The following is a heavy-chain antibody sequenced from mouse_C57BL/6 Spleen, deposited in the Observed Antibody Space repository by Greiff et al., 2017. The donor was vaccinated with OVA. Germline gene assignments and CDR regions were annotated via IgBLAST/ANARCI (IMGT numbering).Heavy chain of an antibody. CDR2: IDPANGNT. CDR3: ARGGVTTRGYAMDY. D-gene: IGHD2-1*01. V-gene: IGHV14-3*01. Sequence: EVQLQQSVAELVRPGASVKLSCTASGFNFKNTYMHWVKQRPEQGLEWIGRIDPANGNTKYAPKFQGKATITAETSSNTAYLQLSSLTSEDTAIYYVARGGVTTRGYAMDYWGQGTSVTVSS. CDR1: GFNFKNTY. J-gene: IGHJ4*01.